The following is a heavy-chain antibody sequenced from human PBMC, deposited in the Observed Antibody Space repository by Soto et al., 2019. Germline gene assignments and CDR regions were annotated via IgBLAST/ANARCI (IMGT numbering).Heavy chain of an antibody. V-gene: IGHV4-59*01. J-gene: IGHJ3*02. CDR3: ARGYYDSRGQSNTFDI. CDR2: VFYSGST. Sequence: PSETLSLTCTVSGASITSSYWSWIRQSPGKRLEWIGFVFYSGSTNYNPSLKSRVTISVDTSKNQLSLKLKSVTAADTAVYYCARGYYDSRGQSNTFDIWGQGTMVTVSS. D-gene: IGHD3-22*01. CDR1: GASITSSY.